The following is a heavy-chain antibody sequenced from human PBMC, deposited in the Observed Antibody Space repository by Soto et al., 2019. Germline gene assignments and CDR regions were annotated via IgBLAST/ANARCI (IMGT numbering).Heavy chain of an antibody. CDR1: VFSLSNSRVG. V-gene: IGHV2-26*01. Sequence: SGPTLVNPTETLTLTCTVSVFSLSNSRVGVSFIRQPPGKALEWLAHIFSNDDKSYSTSLKSRLTISKDTSRSQVVLTMTSMDPVDSATYYCALIKDCSRTDCYLASFDPWGQGALVTVSS. D-gene: IGHD2-2*01. J-gene: IGHJ5*02. CDR3: ALIKDCSRTDCYLASFDP. CDR2: IFSNDDK.